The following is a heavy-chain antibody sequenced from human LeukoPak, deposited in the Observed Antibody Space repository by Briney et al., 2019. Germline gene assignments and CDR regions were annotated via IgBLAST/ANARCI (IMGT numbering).Heavy chain of an antibody. D-gene: IGHD3-10*01. CDR1: GGSFSGYY. CDR3: ARGYGGGSGTSRPYYYYYMDV. Sequence: SDTLSLTCAVYGGSFSGYYWSWIRQPPGKGLEWIGEINHSGSTNYNPSLKSRVTISVDTSKNQFSLKLSSVTAADTAVYYCARGYGGGSGTSRPYYYYYMDVWGKGTTVTVSS. J-gene: IGHJ6*03. CDR2: INHSGST. V-gene: IGHV4-34*01.